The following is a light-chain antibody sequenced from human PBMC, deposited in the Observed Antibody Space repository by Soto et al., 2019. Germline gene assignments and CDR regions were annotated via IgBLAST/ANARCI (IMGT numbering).Light chain of an antibody. J-gene: IGKJ1*01. CDR2: GAF. V-gene: IGKV3-15*01. Sequence: EIVLTQSPGTLSLSTGERAALSCRASQSVSSSYLAWYQHKPGQAPRLLIYGAFTRATGIPARFSGTGSGTEFTLTISSLQSEDFALYYCQQYNDWPLTFGQGTKVDIK. CDR1: QSVSSSY. CDR3: QQYNDWPLT.